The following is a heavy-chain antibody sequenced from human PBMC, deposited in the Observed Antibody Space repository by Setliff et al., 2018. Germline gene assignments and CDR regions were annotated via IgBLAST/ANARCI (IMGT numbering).Heavy chain of an antibody. D-gene: IGHD4-4*01. CDR3: ASKXXPHYDYSNYEGXXXXXXXMDV. Sequence: SETLSLTCTVSGDSISGSTYYWSWIRQPAGKGLEWIGHIYTSGSTNYNPTLKSRVTISVDTSKNQFSLKMSSVTAPATAVYYCASKXXPHYDYSNYEGXXXXXXXMDVWGKGTTVTVSS. V-gene: IGHV4-61*09. J-gene: IGHJ6*03. CDR1: GDSISGSTYY. CDR2: IYTSGST.